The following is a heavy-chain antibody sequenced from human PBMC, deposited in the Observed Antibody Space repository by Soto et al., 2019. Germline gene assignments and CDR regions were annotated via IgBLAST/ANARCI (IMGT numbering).Heavy chain of an antibody. CDR2: FGTSANNT. CDR1: GFTFSSSA. D-gene: IGHD2-15*01. V-gene: IGHV3-23*01. J-gene: IGHJ3*02. Sequence: EQLLESGGGLVQPGGSLRISCVASGFTFSSSAMNWVRQAPGKGLEWVSTFGTSANNTYYADSVRGRFTISRDNSKNTLYLQMNSLRVDDTAVYYCAKARRLLKRGGAFYIWGQGTMFTVSS. CDR3: AKARRLLKRGGAFYI.